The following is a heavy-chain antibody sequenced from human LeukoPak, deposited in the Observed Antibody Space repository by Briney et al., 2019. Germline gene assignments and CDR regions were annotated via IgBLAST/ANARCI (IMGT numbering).Heavy chain of an antibody. V-gene: IGHV4-59*01. CDR3: ARKSGIAAAYSHLYFDF. CDR2: IDDSGST. J-gene: IGHJ4*02. CDR1: GGSISNDN. Sequence: SETLSLTCTVSGGSISNDNWNWIRQPPGKGLEWIGHIDDSGSTNYNPSLKSRVIISVDTSKNQFSLKLTSVTAADTAVYYCARKSGIAAAYSHLYFDFWGRGTLVTVSS. D-gene: IGHD6-13*01.